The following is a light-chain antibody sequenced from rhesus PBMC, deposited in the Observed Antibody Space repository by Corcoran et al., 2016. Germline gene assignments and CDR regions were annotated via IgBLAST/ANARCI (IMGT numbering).Light chain of an antibody. CDR1: QSHVHSDGKTY. J-gene: IGKJ3*01. CDR3: MQGTHVPT. CDR2: PVS. Sequence: DVVMTQSPLSLPVTLGQPASISCRSSQSHVHSDGKTYLNWFQQKQGQTPRRLIYPVSNRDSGVPDRFSGSGAGTDFPLTISRVEAEVVGFFYCMQGTHVPTFGPWTKVYIK. V-gene: IGKV2S8*01.